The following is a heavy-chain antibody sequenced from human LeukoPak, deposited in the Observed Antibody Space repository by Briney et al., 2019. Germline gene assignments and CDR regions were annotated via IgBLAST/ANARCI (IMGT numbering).Heavy chain of an antibody. CDR1: GFTFSSYA. CDR3: AKTEYEHPNGYNYAGLF. Sequence: PGGSLRLSCAASGFTFSSYAMSWVRQTPGKGLEWVSAISGSGGSTYYADSVKGRFTISRDNSKNTLYLQMNSLRAEDTAVYYCAKTEYEHPNGYNYAGLFWGQGTLVTVSS. V-gene: IGHV3-23*01. J-gene: IGHJ4*02. CDR2: ISGSGGST. D-gene: IGHD5-18*01.